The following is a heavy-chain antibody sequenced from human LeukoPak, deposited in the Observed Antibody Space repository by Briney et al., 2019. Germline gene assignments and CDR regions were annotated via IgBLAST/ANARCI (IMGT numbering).Heavy chain of an antibody. CDR2: ISYDGSNK. D-gene: IGHD6-19*01. Sequence: PGRSLRLSCAASGFTFSSYAMHWVRQAPGKGLEWVAVISYDGSNKYYADSVKGRFTISRDNSKNTLYLQMNSLRAEDTAVYYCANAAVAGTSWGQGTLVTVSS. CDR3: ANAAVAGTS. J-gene: IGHJ5*02. CDR1: GFTFSSYA. V-gene: IGHV3-30-3*01.